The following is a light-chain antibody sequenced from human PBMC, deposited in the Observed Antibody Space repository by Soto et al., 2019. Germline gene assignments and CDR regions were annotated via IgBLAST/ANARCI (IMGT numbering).Light chain of an antibody. J-gene: IGKJ1*01. CDR3: QQYDSLPLP. CDR1: PDISNY. Sequence: DVQVTQSPPSLSVSLGDIVTITCQASPDISNYLHWFQQKPWTAPQLLIFDASNLQTGVPSRFCGGGSGTDFALTISRLEPEDIATYYCQQYDSLPLPFGQGTRVEIK. V-gene: IGKV1-33*01. CDR2: DAS.